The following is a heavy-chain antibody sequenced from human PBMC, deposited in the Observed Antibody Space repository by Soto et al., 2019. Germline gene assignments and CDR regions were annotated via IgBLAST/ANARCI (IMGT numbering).Heavy chain of an antibody. CDR3: ARGGTVVGTSPFDH. Sequence: ASVKVSCKASGYSFTSYDITWVRQAPGQGLEWMGWISSHNGNTNYAQKLQGRVAMTIDTSTSTAYLELRSLRSDDTAMYYCARGGTVVGTSPFDHWGQGTLVTVSS. CDR2: ISSHNGNT. J-gene: IGHJ4*02. D-gene: IGHD1-26*01. V-gene: IGHV1-18*04. CDR1: GYSFTSYD.